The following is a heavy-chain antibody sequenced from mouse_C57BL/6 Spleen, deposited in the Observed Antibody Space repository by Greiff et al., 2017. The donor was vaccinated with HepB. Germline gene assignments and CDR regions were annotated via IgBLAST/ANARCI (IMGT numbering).Heavy chain of an antibody. CDR2: IHPNSGST. Sequence: QVQLQQPGAELVKPGASVKLSCKASGYTFTSYWMHWVKQRPGQGLEWIGMIHPNSGSTNYNEKFKSKATLTVDKYSSTSYMQLSSLTSDDSAFYYCARSRSNYDGNAMDYWGQGTSVTVSS. CDR3: ARSRSNYDGNAMDY. CDR1: GYTFTSYW. V-gene: IGHV1-64*01. D-gene: IGHD2-5*01. J-gene: IGHJ4*01.